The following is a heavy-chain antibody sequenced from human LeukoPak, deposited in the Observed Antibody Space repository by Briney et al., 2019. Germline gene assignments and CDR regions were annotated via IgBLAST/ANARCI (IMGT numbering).Heavy chain of an antibody. CDR1: GVILGSYA. J-gene: IGHJ6*03. Sequence: PGGSLRLFCEASGVILGSYAMSWLRQAPGRGLEYIAYISRSSQAINYAESVRGRFTVSRDNARNSLYLDMNGLRAEDTAVYYCAGDPSVGSTWYYYVDVWGEGTTVTVSS. CDR2: ISRSSQAI. CDR3: AGDPSVGSTWYYYVDV. V-gene: IGHV3-48*04. D-gene: IGHD6-13*01.